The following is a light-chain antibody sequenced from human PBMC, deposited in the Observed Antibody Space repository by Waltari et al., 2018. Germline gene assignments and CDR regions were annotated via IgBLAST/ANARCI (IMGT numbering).Light chain of an antibody. Sequence: QSALTQPASVSGSPGQSITISCTGTSSDVGSFNLVSWYQQHPNKAPKLMIYQVSKRTSGLSNRFSGSKSGNTASLTISGLQAEDEDEYYCCSYGGSSTFVIFGGGTKLTVL. CDR3: CSYGGSSTFVI. CDR1: SSDVGSFNL. J-gene: IGLJ2*01. CDR2: QVS. V-gene: IGLV2-23*02.